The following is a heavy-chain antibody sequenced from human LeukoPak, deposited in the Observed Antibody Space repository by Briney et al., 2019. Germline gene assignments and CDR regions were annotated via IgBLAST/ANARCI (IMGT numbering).Heavy chain of an antibody. J-gene: IGHJ5*02. V-gene: IGHV1-2*06. CDR3: ARGQPYGDYNYFDP. Sequence: ASVKVSCKASGYTFIGYYMHWVRQAPGQGLEWMGRINPSTGGTNSAQKFQGRGTMTRDTSISTAYMELSRLTSDDTAIYYCARGQPYGDYNYFDPWGQGTLVTVSS. CDR1: GYTFIGYY. CDR2: INPSTGGT. D-gene: IGHD4-17*01.